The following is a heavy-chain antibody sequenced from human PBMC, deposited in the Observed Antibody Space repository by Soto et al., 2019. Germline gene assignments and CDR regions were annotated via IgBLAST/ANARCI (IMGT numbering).Heavy chain of an antibody. V-gene: IGHV3-33*01. CDR1: GFTFSSYG. D-gene: IGHD2-15*01. CDR2: IWYDGSNK. Sequence: QVQLVESGGGVVQPGRSLRLSCAASGFTFSSYGMHWVRQAPGKGLEWVAVIWYDGSNKYYADSVKGRFTISRDNSKNTLYLQMNSLRAEDTAVYYCARGGGSPTTPQFDYWGQGTLVTVSS. CDR3: ARGGGSPTTPQFDY. J-gene: IGHJ4*02.